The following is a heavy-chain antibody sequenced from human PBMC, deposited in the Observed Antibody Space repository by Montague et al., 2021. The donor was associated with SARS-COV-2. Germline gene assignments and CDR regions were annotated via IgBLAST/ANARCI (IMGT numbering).Heavy chain of an antibody. CDR2: IYYSGST. V-gene: IGHV4-39*01. D-gene: IGHD4-23*01. J-gene: IGHJ4*02. Sequence: SETLSLTCTVSGGSISSYYWGWIRQPPGKGLEWIGSIYYSGSTHYNPSLKSRVTISVDTSKNQFSLKLSSVTAADTAVYHCARRGDYGGPRFDYWGQGTLVSVSS. CDR3: ARRGDYGGPRFDY. CDR1: GGSISSYY.